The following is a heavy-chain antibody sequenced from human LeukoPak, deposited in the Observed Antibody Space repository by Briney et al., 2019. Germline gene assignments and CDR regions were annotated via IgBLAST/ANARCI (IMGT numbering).Heavy chain of an antibody. CDR3: VKGFVHPTYYFDY. V-gene: IGHV3-23*01. J-gene: IGHJ4*02. Sequence: GGSLRLSCAASGFTFSNYAMMWVRQAPGKRLEWVSSITGSGDGTYYADFVRGRFTISRDNSENTLYLQLNSLRADDTAVYFCVKGFVHPTYYFDYWGQGTLVTVSS. D-gene: IGHD3-10*01. CDR1: GFTFSNYA. CDR2: ITGSGDGT.